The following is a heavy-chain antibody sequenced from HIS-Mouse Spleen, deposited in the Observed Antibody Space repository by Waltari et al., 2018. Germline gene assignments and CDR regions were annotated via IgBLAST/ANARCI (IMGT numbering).Heavy chain of an antibody. D-gene: IGHD2-21*01. Sequence: EVQLLESGGGLVQPGGSLRLSCAASGFPFATYAWTWVRQAPGKGLEWVSAISGSGGSTYYADSVKGRFTISRDNSKNTLYLQMNSLRAEDTAVYYCAKSRGGDCYDYWGQGTLVTVSS. J-gene: IGHJ4*02. CDR3: AKSRGGDCYDY. CDR2: ISGSGGST. CDR1: GFPFATYA. V-gene: IGHV3-23*01.